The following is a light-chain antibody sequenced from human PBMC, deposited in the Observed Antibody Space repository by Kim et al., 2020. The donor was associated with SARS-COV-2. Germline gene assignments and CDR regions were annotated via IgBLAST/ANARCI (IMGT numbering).Light chain of an antibody. J-gene: IGLJ3*02. Sequence: VSTGQTASITCSGDKLGDKYACWYQQKPGQSPVLVIYQDSKRPSGIPERFSGSNSGNTATLTISGTQAMDEADYYCQAWDSSTWVFGGGTQLTVL. CDR3: QAWDSSTWV. CDR2: QDS. CDR1: KLGDKY. V-gene: IGLV3-1*01.